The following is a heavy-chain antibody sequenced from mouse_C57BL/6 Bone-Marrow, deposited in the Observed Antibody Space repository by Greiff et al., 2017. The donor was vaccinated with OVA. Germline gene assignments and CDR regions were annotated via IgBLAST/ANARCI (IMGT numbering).Heavy chain of an antibody. CDR3: ARRAPDCFDY. Sequence: VKLMESGPELVKPGASVKISCKASGYAFSSSWMNWVKQRPGKGLEWIGRIYPGDGDTNYNGKFKGKATLTADKSSSTAYMQLSSLTSEDSAVYFCARRAPDCFDYWGQGTTLTVSS. CDR2: IYPGDGDT. V-gene: IGHV1-82*01. J-gene: IGHJ2*01. CDR1: GYAFSSSW.